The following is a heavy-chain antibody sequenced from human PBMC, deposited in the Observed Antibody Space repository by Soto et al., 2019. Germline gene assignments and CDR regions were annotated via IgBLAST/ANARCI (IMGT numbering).Heavy chain of an antibody. J-gene: IGHJ4*02. D-gene: IGHD3-22*01. CDR3: ARDREPKSSGYFPFDY. CDR1: GYTFISYG. CDR2: ISTFNGKT. V-gene: IGHV1-18*01. Sequence: QVQLVQSGAEVKKPGASVKVSCKASGYTFISYGISWVRQAPGQGLEWMGWISTFNGKTNYAQNVQGRVTMTTDTSTTTAYMELRSLKSDDTAVYYCARDREPKSSGYFPFDYWGQGTLVTVSS.